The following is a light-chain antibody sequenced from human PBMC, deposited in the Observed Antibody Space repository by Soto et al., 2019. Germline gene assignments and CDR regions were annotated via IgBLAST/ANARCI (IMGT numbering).Light chain of an antibody. CDR3: LLFCGVVWV. CDR2: RTN. Sequence: QTVVTQEPSLTVSPGGTVTLTCASSTGAVTSDYYPNWFQQKPGQAPRALICRTNNRHSWTPARFSGSLLGGEAALTLSGAQHEDESDYYCLLFCGVVWVFGGGTKVTVL. J-gene: IGLJ3*02. CDR1: TGAVTSDYY. V-gene: IGLV7-43*01.